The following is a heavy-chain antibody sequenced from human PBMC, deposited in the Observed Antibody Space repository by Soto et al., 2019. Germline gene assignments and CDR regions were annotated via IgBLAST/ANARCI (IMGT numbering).Heavy chain of an antibody. V-gene: IGHV3-11*01. D-gene: IGHD6-25*01. Sequence: GSLRLSFEASGFILSANYMTWILQAPWKGLEWVSYIGGTSNVIYYSDSVKVRFTISRDNAKNSLYLQMNSLRAEETAVYYCARVGLSAAAFDYWGQGAPVTVSS. CDR3: ARVGLSAAAFDY. CDR1: GFILSANY. CDR2: IGGTSNVI. J-gene: IGHJ4*02.